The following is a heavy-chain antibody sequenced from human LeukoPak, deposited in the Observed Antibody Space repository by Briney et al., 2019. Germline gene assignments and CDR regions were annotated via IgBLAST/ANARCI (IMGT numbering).Heavy chain of an antibody. D-gene: IGHD4-17*01. CDR1: GFTVSSNY. CDR3: ARVRDGDYYDY. V-gene: IGHV3-66*01. J-gene: IGHJ4*02. CDR2: IYSGGST. Sequence: QPGGSLRLSCAASGFTVSSNYMSWVRQAPGKGLEWVSVIYSGGSTYYADSMKGRFTISRDNSKNTLYLQMNSLRADDTAVYYCARVRDGDYYDYWGQGTQVTVSS.